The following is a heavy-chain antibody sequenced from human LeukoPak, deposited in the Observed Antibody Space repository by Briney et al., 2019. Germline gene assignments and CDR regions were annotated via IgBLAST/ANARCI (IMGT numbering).Heavy chain of an antibody. Sequence: GGSLRLSCAASGFTFSSYVMCWGRPAPGEGLEWVSAISGSGGSTYYADSVKGRFTTSRDNSKNTLYLQMNSLRAEDTAVYYCAKDWTFVAWGQGTLVTVSS. D-gene: IGHD1-1*01. J-gene: IGHJ5*02. CDR1: GFTFSSYV. CDR3: AKDWTFVA. CDR2: ISGSGGST. V-gene: IGHV3-23*01.